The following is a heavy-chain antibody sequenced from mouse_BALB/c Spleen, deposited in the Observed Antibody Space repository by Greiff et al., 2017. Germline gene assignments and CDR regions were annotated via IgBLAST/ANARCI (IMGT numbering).Heavy chain of an antibody. Sequence: EVKLMESGGGLVKPGGSLKLSCAASGFTFSSYAMSWVRQSPEKRLEWVAEISSGGSYTYYPDTVTGRFTISRDNAKNTLYLEMSSLRSEDTAMYYCARATTVVPFAYWGQGTLVTVSA. D-gene: IGHD1-1*01. V-gene: IGHV5-9-4*01. J-gene: IGHJ3*01. CDR3: ARATTVVPFAY. CDR2: ISSGGSYT. CDR1: GFTFSSYA.